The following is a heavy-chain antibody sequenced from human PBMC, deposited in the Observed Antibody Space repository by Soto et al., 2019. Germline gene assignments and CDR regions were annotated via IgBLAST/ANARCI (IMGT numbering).Heavy chain of an antibody. V-gene: IGHV4-4*07. CDR3: VRDLLSIPLWCDR. D-gene: IGHD3-10*01. Sequence: SDNQTATYTVSGGSISSYYWSWIRQPAGKGLEWIGRIYTSGSTNYNPSLKSRVTMSVDTSKNQFSLKLSSVTAADSAGYYCVRDLLSIPLWCDRRSQGTSVTVSS. CDR1: GGSISSYY. J-gene: IGHJ5*02. CDR2: IYTSGST.